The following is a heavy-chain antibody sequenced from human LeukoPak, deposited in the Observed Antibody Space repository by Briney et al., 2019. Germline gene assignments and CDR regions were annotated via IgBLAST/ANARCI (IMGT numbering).Heavy chain of an antibody. CDR2: IYYSGST. CDR1: GGSISSSSYY. V-gene: IGHV4-39*07. Sequence: PSETLSLTCTVSGGSISSSSYYWGWIRQPPGKGLEWIGSIYYSGSTYYNPSLKSRVTISVDTSRNQFSLKLSSVTAADTAVYYCAGVMTTATIDAFDIWGQGTMVTVSS. J-gene: IGHJ3*02. CDR3: AGVMTTATIDAFDI. D-gene: IGHD4-17*01.